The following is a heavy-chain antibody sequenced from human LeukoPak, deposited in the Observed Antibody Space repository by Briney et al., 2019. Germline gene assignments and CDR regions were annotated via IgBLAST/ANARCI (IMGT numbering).Heavy chain of an antibody. CDR2: NNDGGSER. V-gene: IGHV3-7*03. J-gene: IGHJ6*03. CDR1: GIIFRKLW. D-gene: IGHD3-3*01. CDR3: AKDCTLSTSFWSGYYYQTSSNYMDV. Sequence: GSLRLFCAAAGIIFRKLWMGWVRQAPGKGLQWVASNNDGGSERYYVESVKGRFTISRDNAENSLYLEMNSLRAEDTALYYCAKDCTLSTSFWSGYYYQTSSNYMDVWGKGTTVTVSS.